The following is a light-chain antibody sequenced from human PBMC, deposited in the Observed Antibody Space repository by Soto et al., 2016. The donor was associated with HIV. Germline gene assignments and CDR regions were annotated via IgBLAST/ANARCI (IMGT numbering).Light chain of an antibody. CDR1: QSVSVW. CDR2: KTS. CDR3: QQYNSYSPYT. V-gene: IGKV1-5*03. J-gene: IGKJ2*01. Sequence: DIQMTQFPSTLSASIGDRVTITCRASQSVSVWLAWYQQKPGKAPNLLIFKTSTLEVGVPSRFSGSGSGTEFTLTISSLQPDDFATYYCQQYNSYSPYTFGQGTKLEIK.